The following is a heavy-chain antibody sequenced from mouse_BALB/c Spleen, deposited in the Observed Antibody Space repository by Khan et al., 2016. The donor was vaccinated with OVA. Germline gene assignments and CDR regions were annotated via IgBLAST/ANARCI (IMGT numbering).Heavy chain of an antibody. V-gene: IGHV14-1*02. CDR3: ARRGYGNNWFAF. J-gene: IGHJ3*01. D-gene: IGHD2-1*01. CDR1: GFTIKDYY. Sequence: VQLQQSGAELVRPGALVKLSCKASGFTIKDYYILWVKQRPEQGLEWIGWIDPENGNTIYDPKFQAKASITADTSSNTAYLQLSSLTSDDTAVYYCARRGYGNNWFAFWGQGTLVTGSA. CDR2: IDPENGNT.